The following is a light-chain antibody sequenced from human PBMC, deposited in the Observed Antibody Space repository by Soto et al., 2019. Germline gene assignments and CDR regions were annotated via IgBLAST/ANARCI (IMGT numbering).Light chain of an antibody. CDR3: QQYNSYPWT. V-gene: IGKV1-5*01. Sequence: DRFTITCRASQSISGWLAWYQQKPGKAPKLLIYDVSILESGVPSRFSGSGSGTEFTLAISSLQPDDFATYYCQQYNSYPWTFGQGTKV. CDR1: QSISGW. J-gene: IGKJ1*01. CDR2: DVS.